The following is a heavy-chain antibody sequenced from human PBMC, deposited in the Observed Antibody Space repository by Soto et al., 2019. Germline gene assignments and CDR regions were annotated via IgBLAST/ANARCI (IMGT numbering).Heavy chain of an antibody. CDR3: VKCSKDGCRNNYYEY. D-gene: IGHD3-10*01. CDR1: GFRFDTHS. CDR2: IDDDSSDI. Sequence: GGSLRLSCVASGFRFDTHSMTWVRQAPGKGLEWISAIDDDSSDIFYADSVRGRFSISRDNSRYTLFLHMNSLRAEDTATYYCVKCSKDGCRNNYYEYWGQGTQVTVSS. J-gene: IGHJ4*02. V-gene: IGHV3-23*01.